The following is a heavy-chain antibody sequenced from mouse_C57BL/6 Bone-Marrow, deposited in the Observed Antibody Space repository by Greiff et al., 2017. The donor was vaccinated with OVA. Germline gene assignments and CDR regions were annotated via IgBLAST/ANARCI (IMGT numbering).Heavy chain of an antibody. CDR2: IYWDDDK. V-gene: IGHV8-12*01. D-gene: IGHD2-1*01. J-gene: IGHJ1*03. CDR3: ARRPAPCNPYWYFDV. CDR1: GFSLSTSGMG. Sequence: QVTLKESGPGILQSSQTLSLTCSFSGFSLSTSGMGVSWIRQPSGKGLEWLAHIYWDDDKRYNPSLKRRLTISKDTSRNQVFLKITSVDTADTATYYCARRPAPCNPYWYFDVWGTGTTVTVSS.